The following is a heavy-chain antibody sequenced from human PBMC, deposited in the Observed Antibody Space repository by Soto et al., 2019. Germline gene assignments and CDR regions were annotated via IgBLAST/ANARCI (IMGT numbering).Heavy chain of an antibody. D-gene: IGHD6-13*01. Sequence: GASVKVSGKASGDTFTSNYMHCGRQAPGQGLECKGIINPSGGSTSYEKKFQGGVTMTRDTYTSTVYQEMSSLRSEDTVVYYCAREGRIAAHRDGMDVWGQGTTVTVSS. V-gene: IGHV1-46*01. CDR3: AREGRIAAHRDGMDV. J-gene: IGHJ6*02. CDR1: GDTFTSNY. CDR2: INPSGGST.